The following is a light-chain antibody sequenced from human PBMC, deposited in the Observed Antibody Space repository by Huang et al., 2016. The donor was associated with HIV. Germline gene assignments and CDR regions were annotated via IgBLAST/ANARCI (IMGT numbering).Light chain of an antibody. CDR3: LQYYSVPQT. CDR1: QTVLYSLNKKNY. J-gene: IGKJ1*01. V-gene: IGKV4-1*01. Sequence: DIVMTQSPDSLAVSPGERATINCKSSQTVLYSLNKKNYLAWFQQKPGRPPKLLIYWATTRESGVTDRFSVSGSGTDFTLTINNLQAEDVAVYFCLQYYSVPQTFGHGTKVEIK. CDR2: WAT.